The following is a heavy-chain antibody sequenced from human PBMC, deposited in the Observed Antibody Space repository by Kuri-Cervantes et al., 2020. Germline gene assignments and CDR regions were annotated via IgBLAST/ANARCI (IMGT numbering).Heavy chain of an antibody. J-gene: IGHJ4*02. CDR3: ARGRKRYYYDSSGYYDY. D-gene: IGHD3-22*01. CDR1: GASISSTNW. Sequence: GSLRLSCAVSGASISSTNWWGWIRQPPGKGLEWIGEINHSGSTNYNPSLKSRVTISVDTSKNQFSLKLSSVTAADTAVYSCARGRKRYYYDSSGYYDYWGQGTLVTVSS. CDR2: INHSGST. V-gene: IGHV4-4*01.